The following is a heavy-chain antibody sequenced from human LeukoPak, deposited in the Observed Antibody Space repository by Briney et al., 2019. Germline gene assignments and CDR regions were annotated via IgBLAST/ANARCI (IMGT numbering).Heavy chain of an antibody. CDR2: IRSKANSYAA. J-gene: IGHJ4*02. Sequence: GGSLKLSCAASGFTFSGSAMHWVRQASGKGLEWVGRIRSKANSYAAAYAASVKGRFTISRDDSKNTAYLQMNSLETEDTAVYYCTRSDTTFDYWGQGTLVTVSS. CDR3: TRSDTTFDY. CDR1: GFTFSGSA. V-gene: IGHV3-73*01. D-gene: IGHD1-1*01.